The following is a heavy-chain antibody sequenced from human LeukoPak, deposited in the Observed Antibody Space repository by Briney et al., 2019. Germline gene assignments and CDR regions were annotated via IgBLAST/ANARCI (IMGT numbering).Heavy chain of an antibody. CDR1: GGSISSSSYY. D-gene: IGHD6-13*01. J-gene: IGHJ4*02. CDR2: IYYSGST. V-gene: IGHV4-39*01. CDR3: ARRGYSSSWSKDLGIDY. Sequence: SETLSLTCTVSGGSISSSSYYWGWIRQPPGKGLEWIGSIYYSGSTYYNPSLKSRVTISVDTSKNQFSLKLSSVTAADTAVYYCARRGYSSSWSKDLGIDYWGQGTLVTVSS.